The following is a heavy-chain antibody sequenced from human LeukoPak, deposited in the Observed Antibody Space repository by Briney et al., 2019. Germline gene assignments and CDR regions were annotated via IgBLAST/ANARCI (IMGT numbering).Heavy chain of an antibody. V-gene: IGHV3-43*02. CDR1: GFTFDDYA. D-gene: IGHD6-19*01. J-gene: IGHJ6*02. Sequence: VQPGGSLRLSCAASGFTFDDYAMHWVRQAPGKGLEWVSLISGDGGSTYYADSVKGRFTISRDNSKNSQYLQMNSLRTEDTALYYCAKDKGSPYSSGWYSYGMDVWGQGTTVTVSS. CDR2: ISGDGGST. CDR3: AKDKGSPYSSGWYSYGMDV.